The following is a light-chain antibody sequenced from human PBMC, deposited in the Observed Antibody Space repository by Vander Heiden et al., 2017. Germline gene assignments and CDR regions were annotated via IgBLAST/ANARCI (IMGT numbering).Light chain of an antibody. Sequence: EIVMTQAPATLSVYPGGRATLHCRASQSVSSDLAWYQQKPGQAPRLLIYGASTRATGIPARFSGSGSGTEFTLTISSLQSEDFAVYYCQQYNNCPRTFGQGTKVEIK. V-gene: IGKV3-15*01. CDR3: QQYNNCPRT. J-gene: IGKJ1*01. CDR2: GAS. CDR1: QSVSSD.